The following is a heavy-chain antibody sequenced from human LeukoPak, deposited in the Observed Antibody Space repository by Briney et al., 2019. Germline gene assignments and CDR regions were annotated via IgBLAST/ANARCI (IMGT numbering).Heavy chain of an antibody. J-gene: IGHJ3*01. CDR3: VRDSGAYSSVYYDAFDF. V-gene: IGHV3-7*01. D-gene: IGHD5/OR15-5a*01. Sequence: GGSLRLSCAASGFTCTNYWMIWIRQAPGKGLERVANINREGSEKHYADSVNGRFTISRDNAKNSMFLQMNSLRVDDTAMHYCVRDSGAYSSVYYDAFDFWGQGTVVTVSS. CDR1: GFTCTNYW. CDR2: INREGSEK.